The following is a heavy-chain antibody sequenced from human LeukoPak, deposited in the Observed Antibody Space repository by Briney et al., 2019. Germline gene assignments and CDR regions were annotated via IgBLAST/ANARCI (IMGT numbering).Heavy chain of an antibody. CDR2: MNPNSGNT. J-gene: IGHJ5*02. CDR3: ARGGQPGDYYDSSGYYPDFDP. V-gene: IGHV1-8*03. CDR1: GYTFTSYD. D-gene: IGHD3-22*01. Sequence: ASVKVSCKASGYTFTSYDINWVRQATGQGLEWMGWMNPNSGNTGYAQKFQGRVTITRNTSICTAYMELSSLRSEDTAVYYCARGGQPGDYYDSSGYYPDFDPWGQGTLVTVSS.